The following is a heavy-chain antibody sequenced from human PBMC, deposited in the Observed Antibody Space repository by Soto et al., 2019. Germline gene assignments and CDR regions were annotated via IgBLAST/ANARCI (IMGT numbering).Heavy chain of an antibody. V-gene: IGHV1-3*01. Sequence: ASVNVYCKASGDTFTSYAMHWVRQAPGQRLEWMGWINAGNGNTKYSQKFQGRVTITRDTSASTAYRELSSLRSEDTAVYYCARDGRDGSGWSFDYWGQGTLVTVSS. CDR3: ARDGRDGSGWSFDY. CDR2: INAGNGNT. D-gene: IGHD6-19*01. J-gene: IGHJ4*02. CDR1: GDTFTSYA.